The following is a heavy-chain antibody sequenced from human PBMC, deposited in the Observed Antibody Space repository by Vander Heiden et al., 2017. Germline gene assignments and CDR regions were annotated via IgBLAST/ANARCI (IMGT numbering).Heavy chain of an antibody. CDR2: IYYRGET. D-gene: IGHD2-8*02. Sequence: LQLQESGPGLVKPSETLSLTCTVSGGSISSGSYYWGCIRQPPGKGLEWIGNIYYRGETFYNPSVKSRVTISVDTSKNQFSLKLRSVTAADTAVYYCARLDCTGGRCYGMDVWGQGTTVTVSS. V-gene: IGHV4-39*01. CDR1: GGSISSGSYY. CDR3: ARLDCTGGRCYGMDV. J-gene: IGHJ6*02.